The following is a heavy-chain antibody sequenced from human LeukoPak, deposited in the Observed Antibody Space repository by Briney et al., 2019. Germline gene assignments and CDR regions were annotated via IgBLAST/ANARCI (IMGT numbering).Heavy chain of an antibody. D-gene: IGHD3-16*01. CDR3: AKTPHRSLIIAFDI. J-gene: IGHJ3*02. V-gene: IGHV3-33*06. CDR1: GFTFSSYG. Sequence: GGSLRLSCAASGFTFSSYGMHWVRQAPGKGLEWVAVIWYDGSNKYYADSVKGRFTISRDNSKNTLYLQMNSLRAEDTAVYYCAKTPHRSLIIAFDIWGQGTMVTVSS. CDR2: IWYDGSNK.